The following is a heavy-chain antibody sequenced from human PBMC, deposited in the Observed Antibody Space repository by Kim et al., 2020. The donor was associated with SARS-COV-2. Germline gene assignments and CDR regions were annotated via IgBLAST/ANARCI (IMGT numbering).Heavy chain of an antibody. CDR3: ARDSKRIAVVGREGGNAFDI. Sequence: ASVKVSCKASGYTFTSYGISWVRQAPGQGLEWMGWISAYNGNTNYAQKLQGRVTMTTDTSTSTAYMELRSLRSDDTAVYYCARDSKRIAVVGREGGNAFDIWGQGTMVTVPS. V-gene: IGHV1-18*01. J-gene: IGHJ3*02. D-gene: IGHD6-19*01. CDR2: ISAYNGNT. CDR1: GYTFTSYG.